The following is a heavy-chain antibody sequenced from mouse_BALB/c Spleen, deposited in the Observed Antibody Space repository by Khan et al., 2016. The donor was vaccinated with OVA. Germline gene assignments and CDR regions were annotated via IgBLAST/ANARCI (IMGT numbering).Heavy chain of an antibody. D-gene: IGHD1-2*01. J-gene: IGHJ3*01. V-gene: IGHV1S29*02. CDR1: GYTFTDYN. CDR3: VRSGYGSFAF. CDR2: FFPNSGGS. Sequence: VQLQQSGPEVVKPGASVKISCKASGYTFTDYNMDWLKQRHGKSLEWIGYFFPNSGGSGYNQKFKTKATLTVDISSTTAYMDLRSLTSEDSAVYYWVRSGYGSFAFWGQGTLVTVSA.